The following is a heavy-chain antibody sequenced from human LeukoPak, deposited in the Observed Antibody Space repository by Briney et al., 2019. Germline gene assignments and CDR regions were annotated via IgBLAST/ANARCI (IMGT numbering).Heavy chain of an antibody. Sequence: AGPLRLSCAASGFTFSRYLMSWVRQAPAKAPQGVANIKQDGSEKYYVDSVKGRFTISRDNAKNSLYLQMNSLRAEDTAVYYCARGGQQLVVLDYWGQGTLVTVSS. D-gene: IGHD6-13*01. CDR3: ARGGQQLVVLDY. V-gene: IGHV3-7*01. CDR2: IKQDGSEK. CDR1: GFTFSRYL. J-gene: IGHJ4*02.